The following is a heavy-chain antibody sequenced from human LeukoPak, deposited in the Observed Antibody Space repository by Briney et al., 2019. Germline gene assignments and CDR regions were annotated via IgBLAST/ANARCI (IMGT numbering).Heavy chain of an antibody. D-gene: IGHD4-17*01. J-gene: IGHJ6*02. CDR3: ARGGRTTWYGMDV. Sequence: GGSLRLSCAASGFTFSTYGMHWVRQAPGKGLEWVAVIWYDGSNKNYADSVKGRFTISRDNSKNTLYLQMNSLRAEDTAVYYCARGGRTTWYGMDVWGQGTTVTVSS. V-gene: IGHV3-33*08. CDR1: GFTFSTYG. CDR2: IWYDGSNK.